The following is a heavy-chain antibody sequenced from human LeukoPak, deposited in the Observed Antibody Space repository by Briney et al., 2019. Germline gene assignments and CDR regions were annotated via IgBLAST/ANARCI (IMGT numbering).Heavy chain of an antibody. J-gene: IGHJ6*02. CDR3: AKERGGDCYPPYGMDV. D-gene: IGHD2-21*02. CDR2: ISGSGGST. Sequence: PGGSLRLSGAAPGFTLSTNAMNWGRKGPGKGLDGVARISGSGGSTYYADSVKCRFTIPRHNSKNALYLQMNSLRPDDTAVYYCAKERGGDCYPPYGMDVWGQGTTVTVAS. CDR1: GFTLSTNA. V-gene: IGHV3-23*01.